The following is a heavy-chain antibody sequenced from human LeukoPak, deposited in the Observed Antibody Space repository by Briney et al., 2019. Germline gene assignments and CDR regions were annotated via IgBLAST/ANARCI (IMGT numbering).Heavy chain of an antibody. D-gene: IGHD3-10*01. J-gene: IGHJ3*02. CDR2: INHSGST. CDR1: GGSFSGYY. Sequence: SETLSLTCAVYGGSFSGYYWSWIRQPPGKGLEWIGEINHSGSTNYNPSLKSRVTISVDTSKNQFSLKLSSVTAADTAVYYCARFSITMVRGVIITRTNAFDIWGQGTMVTISS. V-gene: IGHV4-34*01. CDR3: ARFSITMVRGVIITRTNAFDI.